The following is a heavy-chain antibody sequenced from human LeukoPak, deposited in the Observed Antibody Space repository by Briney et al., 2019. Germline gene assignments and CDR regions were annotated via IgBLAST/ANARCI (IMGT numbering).Heavy chain of an antibody. CDR2: INHSGST. CDR1: GGSFSGYY. CDR3: AREGRYQLLFKRDFNWFDP. Sequence: SETLSLTCAVYGGSFSGYYWSWIRQPPGKGLEWIGEINHSGSTNYNPSLKSRVTISVDTSKNQFPLKLSSVTAADTAVYYCAREGRYQLLFKRDFNWFDPWGQGTLVTVSS. V-gene: IGHV4-34*01. J-gene: IGHJ5*02. D-gene: IGHD2-2*01.